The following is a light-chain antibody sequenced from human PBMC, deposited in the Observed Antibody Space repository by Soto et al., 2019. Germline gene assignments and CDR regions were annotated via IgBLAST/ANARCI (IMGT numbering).Light chain of an antibody. CDR1: SSDVGSYNL. CDR3: CSYAGSSTE. CDR2: EGS. V-gene: IGLV2-23*01. Sequence: QSALTQPASVSGPPGQSITISCTGTSSDVGSYNLVSWYQQHPGKAPKLMIYEGSKRPSGVSNRFSGSKSGNTASLTISGLQAEDEADYYCCSYAGSSTEFGGGTKLTVL. J-gene: IGLJ2*01.